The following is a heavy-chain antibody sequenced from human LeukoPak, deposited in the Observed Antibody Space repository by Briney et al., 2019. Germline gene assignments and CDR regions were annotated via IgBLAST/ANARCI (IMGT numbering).Heavy chain of an antibody. V-gene: IGHV3-30*03. CDR2: ISYDGSNK. D-gene: IGHD5-12*01. CDR3: ARARGYSGYALGDY. CDR1: GFTFSSYG. Sequence: GGSLRLSCAASGFTFSSYGMHWVRQAPGKGLEWVAVISYDGSNKYYADSVKGRFTISRDNSKNTLYLQMNSLRAEDTAVYYCARARGYSGYALGDYWGQGTLVTVSS. J-gene: IGHJ4*02.